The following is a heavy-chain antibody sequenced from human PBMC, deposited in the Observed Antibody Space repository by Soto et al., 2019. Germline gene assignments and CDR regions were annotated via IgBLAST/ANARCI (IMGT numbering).Heavy chain of an antibody. CDR3: ARARPGMALHYYGMDV. CDR2: INSDGSST. J-gene: IGHJ6*02. Sequence: PGGSLRLSCAASGFTFSSYWMHWVRQAPGKGLVWVSRINSDGSSTSYADSVKGRFTISRDNAKNTLYLQMNSLRAEDTAVYYCARARPGMALHYYGMDVWGQGTTVTVSS. CDR1: GFTFSSYW. V-gene: IGHV3-74*01.